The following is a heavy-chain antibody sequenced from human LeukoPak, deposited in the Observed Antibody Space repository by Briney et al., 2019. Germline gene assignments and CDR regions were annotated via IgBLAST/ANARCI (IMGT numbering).Heavy chain of an antibody. V-gene: IGHV3-48*02. CDR2: ISSSSSTI. CDR1: GFTFSSYS. Sequence: GGSLRLSCAASGFTFSSYSMNWVRQAPGKGLEWVSYISSSSSTIYYADSVKGRFTISRDNAKNSLYLQMNSLRDEDTAVYYCARDYDFWSGYYGPFDYWGQGTLVTVSS. J-gene: IGHJ4*02. CDR3: ARDYDFWSGYYGPFDY. D-gene: IGHD3-3*01.